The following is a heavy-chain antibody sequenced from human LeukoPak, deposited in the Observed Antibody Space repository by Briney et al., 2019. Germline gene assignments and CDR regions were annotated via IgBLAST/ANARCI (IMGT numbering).Heavy chain of an antibody. V-gene: IGHV3-21*01. CDR3: ARTYYDILTGYNPYFDY. CDR2: ITASSAAI. J-gene: IGHJ4*02. D-gene: IGHD3-9*01. Sequence: SGGSLRLSCAASGFTFNTYTMNWVRQAPGKGLEWVSSITASSAAIYSADSVKGRFTISRDNAKNFLYLQMNSLRAEDTAVYYCARTYYDILTGYNPYFDYWGQGILVTVSS. CDR1: GFTFNTYT.